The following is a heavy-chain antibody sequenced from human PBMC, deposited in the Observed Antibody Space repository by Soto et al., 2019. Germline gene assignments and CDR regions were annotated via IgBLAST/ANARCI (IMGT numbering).Heavy chain of an antibody. CDR1: GVIVSDTY. V-gene: IGHV3-53*01. J-gene: IGHJ5*01. D-gene: IGHD3-3*01. CDR3: AKEGIGGIFGAGGFDP. Sequence: GGPLRLPCAASGVIVSDTYMNWVRQARGKGREWVSVIYCGGDTYYADSVKGRFTISIDNSTEYLQINNLRAEDTAIYYCAKEGIGGIFGAGGFDPWGQGTLVTVSS. CDR2: IYCGGDT.